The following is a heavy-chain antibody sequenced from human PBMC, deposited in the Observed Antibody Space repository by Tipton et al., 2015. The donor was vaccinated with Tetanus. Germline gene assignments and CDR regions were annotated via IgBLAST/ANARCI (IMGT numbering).Heavy chain of an antibody. CDR3: AKDPFASGSSAGPHAFEI. D-gene: IGHD3-10*01. CDR2: MSGSGGST. Sequence: SLRLSCAASGFTFSSYPMIWVRQAPGKGLEWVSAMSGSGGSTYYAASVKGRFTISRDNSKNTLYLQMHSLRAEDTAVYYCAKDPFASGSSAGPHAFEIWGQGTMVTVSS. J-gene: IGHJ3*02. V-gene: IGHV3-23*01. CDR1: GFTFSSYP.